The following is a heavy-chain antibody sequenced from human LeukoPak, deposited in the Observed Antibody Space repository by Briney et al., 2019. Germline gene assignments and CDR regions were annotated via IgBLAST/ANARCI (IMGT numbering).Heavy chain of an antibody. J-gene: IGHJ4*02. CDR1: GGSISSYY. D-gene: IGHD2-15*01. V-gene: IGHV4-59*12. CDR3: ARGGRYCSGGSCYLDY. CDR2: IYYSWST. Sequence: PSETLSLTCTVSGGSISSYYWSWILQPPGKGLEWIGYIYYSWSTNYNPSLKSRVTTSVDTPKNQFSLVLTSVTAADTAMYYCARGGRYCSGGSCYLDYWGQGTLVTVSS.